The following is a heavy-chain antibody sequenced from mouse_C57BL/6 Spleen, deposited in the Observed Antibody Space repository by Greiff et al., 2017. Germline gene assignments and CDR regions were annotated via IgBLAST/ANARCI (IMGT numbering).Heavy chain of an antibody. D-gene: IGHD2-2*01. CDR3: TTDYGYPDYFDY. Sequence: EVQLQQSGAELVRPGASVKLSCTASGFNIKDDYMHWVKQRPEQGLEWIGWIDPENGDTEYASKFQGKATITADTSSNTAYLQLSSLTSEDTAFYYCTTDYGYPDYFDYWGQGTTLTVSS. J-gene: IGHJ2*01. CDR1: GFNIKDDY. V-gene: IGHV14-4*01. CDR2: IDPENGDT.